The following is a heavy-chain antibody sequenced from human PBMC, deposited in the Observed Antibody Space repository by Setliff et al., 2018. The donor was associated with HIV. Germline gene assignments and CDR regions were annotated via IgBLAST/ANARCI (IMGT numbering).Heavy chain of an antibody. CDR2: IDHSGST. CDR1: GAPFSGFH. J-gene: IGHJ5*02. D-gene: IGHD4-17*01. Sequence: SETLSLTCAVYGAPFSGFHWGWIRQSPGKGLGWIGEIDHSGSTKYNPSLKSRVTLSVDTSKNQFSLKIDSVIAADTAVYFCARVRTTVTTRETYKWFDPWGQGTLVTVSS. CDR3: ARVRTTVTTRETYKWFDP. V-gene: IGHV4-34*01.